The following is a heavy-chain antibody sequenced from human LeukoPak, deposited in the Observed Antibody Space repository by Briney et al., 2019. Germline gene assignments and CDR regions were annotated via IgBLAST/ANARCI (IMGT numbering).Heavy chain of an antibody. V-gene: IGHV4-59*01. J-gene: IGHJ4*02. Sequence: SETLSLTCAVYGGSFSGYYWSWIRQPPGKGLEWIGYIYFSGGTNYNPSLKSRVTISVDTSKNQFSLKLSSVTAADTAVYYCARLDVDSSGYYAPFDYWGQGKPGHRLL. D-gene: IGHD3-22*01. CDR2: IYFSGGT. CDR1: GGSFSGYY. CDR3: ARLDVDSSGYYAPFDY.